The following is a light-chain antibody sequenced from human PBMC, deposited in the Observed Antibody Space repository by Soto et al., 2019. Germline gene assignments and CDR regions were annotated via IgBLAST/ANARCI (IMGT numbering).Light chain of an antibody. Sequence: DIQMTQSPSSLSASVGDRVTITCRARQGVSNSLAWFQQKPGKPPKSLIYGASNLESGVPSKFSGSGLGTEFTLTITSLQPEDFATYYCQQSYSTLWTFGQGTKVDIK. CDR2: GAS. J-gene: IGKJ1*01. CDR1: QGVSNS. CDR3: QQSYSTLWT. V-gene: IGKV1-16*02.